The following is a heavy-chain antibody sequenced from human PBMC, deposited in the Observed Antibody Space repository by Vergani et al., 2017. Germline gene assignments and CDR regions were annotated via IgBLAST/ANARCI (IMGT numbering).Heavy chain of an antibody. D-gene: IGHD5-24*01. Sequence: EVQLVESGGGLVQPGRSLRLSCAASGFTFDDYAMHWVRQAPGKGLEWVSGISWNSGSIGYADSVKGRFTISRDNAKNSLYLQMDSLRAEDTAVYYCAKSGWLQHFGAHYFDSWGQGILVTVSS. V-gene: IGHV3-9*01. J-gene: IGHJ4*02. CDR2: ISWNSGSI. CDR1: GFTFDDYA. CDR3: AKSGWLQHFGAHYFDS.